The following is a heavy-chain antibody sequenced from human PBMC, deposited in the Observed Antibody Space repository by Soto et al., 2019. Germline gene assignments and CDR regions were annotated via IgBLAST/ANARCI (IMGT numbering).Heavy chain of an antibody. V-gene: IGHV1-18*01. CDR3: ARHHGPTTSENWFDP. CDR2: ISNYSGDT. J-gene: IGHJ5*02. CDR1: GYTFFTYD. D-gene: IGHD5-12*01. Sequence: VKVSCKASGYTFFTYDISWVRQAPGQGLEWMGWISNYSGDTKYAQKFQGRVTMTTDTSTTTASLELRSLRSDDTAVYYCARHHGPTTSENWFDPWGQGTLVTVSS.